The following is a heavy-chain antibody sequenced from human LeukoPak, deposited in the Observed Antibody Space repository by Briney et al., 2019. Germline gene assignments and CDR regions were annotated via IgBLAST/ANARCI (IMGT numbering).Heavy chain of an antibody. J-gene: IGHJ4*02. V-gene: IGHV3-21*01. CDR3: AREEAAAKDY. CDR2: ISSSSSYI. CDR1: GFTFSSYS. D-gene: IGHD6-13*01. Sequence: GGSLRLSCAASGFTFSSYSMNWVRQAPGKGLEWVSSISSSSSYIYYADSVKGRFTISRDNVKNSLYLQMNSLRAEDTAVYYCAREEAAAKDYWGQGTLVTVSS.